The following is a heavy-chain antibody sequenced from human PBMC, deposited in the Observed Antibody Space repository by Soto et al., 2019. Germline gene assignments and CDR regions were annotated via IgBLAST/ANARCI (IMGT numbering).Heavy chain of an antibody. CDR3: AREPLFGYLEH. D-gene: IGHD3-3*02. J-gene: IGHJ4*02. CDR2: ISGYNGNT. CDR1: GYTFTSYA. Sequence: QVQLAQSGAEVKKPGAAVKVSCKTSGYTFTSYAITWVRQAPGQGLEWMGKISGYNGNTDYSEKFQGRVTMTTDTSTSTAYMELRSLRSDDTAVYFCAREPLFGYLEHWGQGTLVTVSS. V-gene: IGHV1-18*04.